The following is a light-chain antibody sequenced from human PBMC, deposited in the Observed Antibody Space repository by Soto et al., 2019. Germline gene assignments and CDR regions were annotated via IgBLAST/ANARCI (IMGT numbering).Light chain of an antibody. CDR1: HSITIY. CDR3: QQSYRSPYT. CDR2: GAS. J-gene: IGKJ2*01. Sequence: IQMTQSPSSLSASVGDSVTVTCRASHSITIYLNWYQQKPGKAPTLLIYGASSLQSGVPSRFTGGGSRTDFTVTISSLQPEDFATYYGQQSYRSPYTVGQGTKLESK. V-gene: IGKV1-39*01.